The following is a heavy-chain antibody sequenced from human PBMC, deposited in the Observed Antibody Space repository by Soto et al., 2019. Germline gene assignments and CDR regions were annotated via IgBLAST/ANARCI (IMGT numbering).Heavy chain of an antibody. D-gene: IGHD2-2*01. V-gene: IGHV4-59*08. CDR1: GGSISSYY. CDR3: VRHVLYVNKIVPVDLAAFDI. J-gene: IGHJ3*02. CDR2: IYYSGST. Sequence: SETLSLTCTVSGGSISSYYWSWIRQPPGKGLEWIGYIYYSGSTNYNPSLKSRVTISVDTSKNQFSLKLSSVTAADTAVYYCVRHVLYVNKIVPVDLAAFDIWGQGTMVTVSS.